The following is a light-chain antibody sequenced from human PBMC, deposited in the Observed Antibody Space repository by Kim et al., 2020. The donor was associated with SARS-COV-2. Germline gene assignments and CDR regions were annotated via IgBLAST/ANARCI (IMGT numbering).Light chain of an antibody. CDR3: QSYDSSLGGSKV. Sequence: VTISCTGSSSNIGAGFDVHWSQQFPGTAPQLLLFDNNNRPSGIPDRFSGSKSGTSASLAITGLQAEDEADYYCQSYDSSLGGSKVFGGGTQLTVL. V-gene: IGLV1-40*01. CDR2: DNN. J-gene: IGLJ7*01. CDR1: SSNIGAGFD.